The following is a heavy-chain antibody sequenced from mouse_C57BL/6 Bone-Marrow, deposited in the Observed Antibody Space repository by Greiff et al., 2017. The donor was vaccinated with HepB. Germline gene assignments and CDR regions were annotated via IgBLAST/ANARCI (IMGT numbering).Heavy chain of an antibody. CDR1: GFNIKNSY. D-gene: IGHD3-2*02. CDR3: ASPDSSGYLNFDF. J-gene: IGHJ2*01. Sequence: EVQLQQSVAELVRPGASVKLSCTASGFNIKNSYMHWVKQRPEQGLEWIGRIDPANGNTKYAPKFQGKATITADTSSNTAYLQLSSLTSEDTAIYYCASPDSSGYLNFDFWGRGTTLTVSS. CDR2: IDPANGNT. V-gene: IGHV14-3*01.